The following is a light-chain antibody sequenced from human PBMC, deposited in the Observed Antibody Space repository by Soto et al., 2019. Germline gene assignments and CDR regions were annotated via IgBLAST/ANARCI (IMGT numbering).Light chain of an antibody. Sequence: IVLTQSPGTLSLSPGERATLSCRASQSVTTQLAWYQQKPGQAPRLIIHGASSRATGVPDRFSGSGSGTDFTLTISRLEPEDFPVYYCQQYGSSGTLGQGTKVDIK. CDR1: QSVTTQ. CDR2: GAS. CDR3: QQYGSSGT. J-gene: IGKJ1*01. V-gene: IGKV3-20*01.